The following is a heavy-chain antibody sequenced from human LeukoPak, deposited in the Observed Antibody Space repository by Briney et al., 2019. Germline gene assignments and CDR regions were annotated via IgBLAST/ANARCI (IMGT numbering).Heavy chain of an antibody. Sequence: GGSLRLSCAAAGFTVSSNYMSWVRQAPGKGLEWVSVIYSGGSTYYADCVKGRFTISRDNSKNTLYLQMNSLRAEDTAVYYCAREPVGASWPGPPSDYWGPGTLVTVSS. V-gene: IGHV3-66*01. J-gene: IGHJ4*02. CDR1: GFTVSSNY. CDR2: IYSGGST. D-gene: IGHD1-14*01. CDR3: AREPVGASWPGPPSDY.